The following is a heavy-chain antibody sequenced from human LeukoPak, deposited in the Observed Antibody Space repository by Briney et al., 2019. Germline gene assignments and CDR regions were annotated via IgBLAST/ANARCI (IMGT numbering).Heavy chain of an antibody. D-gene: IGHD3-10*01. Sequence: ASVKVSCKASGYTFTSYGITWVRQAPGQGLEWMGGFDPEDGETIYAQKFQGRVTMTEDTSTDTAYMELSSLRSEDTAVYYCATPRPEYYYGSGSSKNFDYWGQGTLVTVSS. V-gene: IGHV1-24*01. CDR3: ATPRPEYYYGSGSSKNFDY. J-gene: IGHJ4*02. CDR1: GYTFTSYG. CDR2: FDPEDGET.